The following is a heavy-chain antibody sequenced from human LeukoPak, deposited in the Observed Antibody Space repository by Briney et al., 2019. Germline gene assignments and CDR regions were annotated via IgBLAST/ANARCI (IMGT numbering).Heavy chain of an antibody. CDR3: GRDDAYCGGDCYSGVDY. CDR1: GYMFTNYY. V-gene: IGHV1-46*01. J-gene: IGHJ4*02. D-gene: IGHD2-21*02. Sequence: ASVKVSCKASGYMFTNYYMHWVRQAPGQGLEWVGVINTSDGGTSYAQKFQGRVTVTRDTSTSTVYMELSSLRSEDTAVYYCGRDDAYCGGDCYSGVDYWGQGTRVTVSS. CDR2: INTSDGGT.